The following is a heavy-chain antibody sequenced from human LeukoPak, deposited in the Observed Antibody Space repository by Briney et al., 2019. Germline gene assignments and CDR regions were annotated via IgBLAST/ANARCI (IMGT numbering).Heavy chain of an antibody. CDR1: GFTFSSYG. V-gene: IGHV1-46*01. Sequence: PGGSLRLSCAASGFTFSSYGMHWVRQAPGQGLEWMGIINPSGGSTSYAQKFQGRVTMTRDTSTSTVYMELSSLRSEDTALYYCARAHCGGDCWDWYFDLWGRGTLVTVSS. CDR3: ARAHCGGDCWDWYFDL. CDR2: INPSGGST. D-gene: IGHD2-21*02. J-gene: IGHJ2*01.